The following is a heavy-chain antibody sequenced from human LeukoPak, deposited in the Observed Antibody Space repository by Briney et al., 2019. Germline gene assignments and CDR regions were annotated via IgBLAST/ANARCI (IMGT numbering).Heavy chain of an antibody. CDR1: GASISSGDYY. D-gene: IGHD3-3*01. CDR3: ARVLPYDFWSGPSPYYFDY. J-gene: IGHJ4*02. CDR2: IYYSGST. V-gene: IGHV4-30-4*08. Sequence: SQTLSLTCTVSGASISSGDYYWSWIRQPPGKGLEWSGYIYYSGSTYYNPSLKSRVTISVDTSKNQFSLKLSSVTAADTAVYYCARVLPYDFWSGPSPYYFDYWGQGTLVTVSS.